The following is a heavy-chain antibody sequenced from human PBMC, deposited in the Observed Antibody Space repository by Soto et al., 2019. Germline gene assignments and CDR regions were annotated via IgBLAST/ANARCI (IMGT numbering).Heavy chain of an antibody. CDR1: GFTFSSSP. D-gene: IGHD6-13*01. CDR3: AREAAAPGTGEWEVIETYYFDY. V-gene: IGHV3-30-3*01. CDR2: ISYDGSNK. Sequence: QVQLVESGGGVVQPGRSLRLSCAASGFTFSSSPMHWVRQAPGKGLEWVAVISYDGSNKYYADSVKGRLSISRDNSKKKLYLQMNSLRAEDTAMYYCAREAAAPGTGEWEVIETYYFDYWGQGTLVTVSS. J-gene: IGHJ4*02.